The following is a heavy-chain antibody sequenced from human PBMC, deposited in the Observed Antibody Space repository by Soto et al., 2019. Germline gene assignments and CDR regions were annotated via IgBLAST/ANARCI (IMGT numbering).Heavy chain of an antibody. CDR1: GGSISSGGYY. CDR3: ARVLWFGVGYFDY. D-gene: IGHD3-10*01. V-gene: IGHV4-34*01. CDR2: INHSGST. J-gene: IGHJ4*02. Sequence: SETLSLTCAVSGGSISSGGYYWSWIRQPPGKGLEWIGEINHSGSTNYNPSLKSRVTISVDTSKNQFSLKLSSVTAADTAVYYCARVLWFGVGYFDYWGQGTLVTVSS.